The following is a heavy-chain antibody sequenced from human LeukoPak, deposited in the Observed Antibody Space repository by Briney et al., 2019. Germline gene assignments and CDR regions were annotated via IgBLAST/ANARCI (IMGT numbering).Heavy chain of an antibody. CDR3: ARSTGTTGYFDY. CDR1: GFTFSSYS. J-gene: IGHJ4*02. CDR2: ISSSRSYI. V-gene: IGHV3-21*01. Sequence: GGSLRLSCAASGFTFSSYSMNWVRQAPGKGLEWVSSISSSRSYIYYADSEKGLFTISRDNAKNSLYLQMNSLRAEDTAVYYCARSTGTTGYFDYWGQGTLVTVSS. D-gene: IGHD1-7*01.